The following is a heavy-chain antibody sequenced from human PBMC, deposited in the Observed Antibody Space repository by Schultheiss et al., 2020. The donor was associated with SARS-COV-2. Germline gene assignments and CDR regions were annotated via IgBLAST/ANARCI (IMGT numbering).Heavy chain of an antibody. CDR3: ARGTDDYSNYGTEYYYYYMDV. D-gene: IGHD4-11*01. Sequence: SETLSLTCTVSGGSISSYYWSWIRQPPGKGLEWIGYIYYSGSTNYNPSLKSRVTISVDTSKNQFSLKLSSVTAADTAVYYCARGTDDYSNYGTEYYYYYMDVWGKGTTVTVSS. V-gene: IGHV4-59*01. J-gene: IGHJ6*03. CDR1: GGSISSYY. CDR2: IYYSGST.